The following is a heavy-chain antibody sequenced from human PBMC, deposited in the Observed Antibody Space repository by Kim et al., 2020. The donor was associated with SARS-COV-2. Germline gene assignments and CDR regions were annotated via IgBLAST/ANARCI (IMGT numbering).Heavy chain of an antibody. J-gene: IGHJ1*01. CDR3: ARDCRGSGGSCYFQN. Sequence: DSVKGRFTISRDNAKNSLYLQMNSLRAEDTAVYYCARDCRGSGGSCYFQNWGQGTLVTVSS. D-gene: IGHD2-15*01. V-gene: IGHV3-21*01.